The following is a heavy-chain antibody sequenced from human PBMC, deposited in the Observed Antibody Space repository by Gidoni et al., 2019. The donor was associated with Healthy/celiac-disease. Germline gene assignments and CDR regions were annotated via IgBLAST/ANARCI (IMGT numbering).Heavy chain of an antibody. CDR3: ARIRGWDTAMVPPRRRRYYFDY. CDR2: IFSNDEK. D-gene: IGHD5-18*01. Sequence: QVTLKESGPVLVKPTETLTLTCTVSGFSLSNARMGVSWIRQPPGKALEWLAHIFSNDEKSYSTSLKSRLTISKDTSKSQVVLTMTNMDPVDTATYYCARIRGWDTAMVPPRRRRYYFDYWGQGTLVTVSS. J-gene: IGHJ4*02. V-gene: IGHV2-26*01. CDR1: GFSLSNARMG.